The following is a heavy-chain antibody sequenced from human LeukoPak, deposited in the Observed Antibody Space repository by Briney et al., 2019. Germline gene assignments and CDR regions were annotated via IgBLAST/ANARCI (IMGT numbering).Heavy chain of an antibody. CDR2: FDPEDGET. J-gene: IGHJ6*03. Sequence: ASVKVSCKVSGYTLTELSMHWVRQAPGKGLEWMGSFDPEDGETIYAQKFQGRVTMTEDTSTDTAYMELSSLRSEDTAVYYCARGRLGYCSSTSCYHSNYLGGIPHYYYYYMDVWGKGTTVTVSS. CDR3: ARGRLGYCSSTSCYHSNYLGGIPHYYYYYMDV. CDR1: GYTLTELS. D-gene: IGHD2-2*01. V-gene: IGHV1-24*01.